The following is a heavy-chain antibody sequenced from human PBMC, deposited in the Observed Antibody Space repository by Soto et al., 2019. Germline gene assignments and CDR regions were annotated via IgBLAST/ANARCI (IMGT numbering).Heavy chain of an antibody. D-gene: IGHD3-3*01. CDR2: IKQDGSEK. CDR1: GFTFSSYW. J-gene: IGHJ6*02. Sequence: GGSLRLSCAASGFTFSSYWMSWVRQAPGKGLEWVANIKQDGSEKYYVDSVKGRFTISRDNAKNSLYLQMNSLRAEDTAVYYCARDRYDFWSGYLDYYYGMDVWGQGTTVTVSS. V-gene: IGHV3-7*04. CDR3: ARDRYDFWSGYLDYYYGMDV.